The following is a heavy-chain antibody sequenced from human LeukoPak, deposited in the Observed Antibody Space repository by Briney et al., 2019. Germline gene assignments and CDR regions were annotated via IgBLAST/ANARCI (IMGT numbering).Heavy chain of an antibody. Sequence: GESLKISCKGSGYSFTSYWIGWVRQMPGKGLEWMGIIYPGDSDTRYSPSFQGLVTISADKSISTAYLQWSSLKASDTAMYYCALQYYYDSSGYWYWGQGTLVTVSS. J-gene: IGHJ4*02. CDR2: IYPGDSDT. CDR1: GYSFTSYW. D-gene: IGHD3-22*01. V-gene: IGHV5-51*01. CDR3: ALQYYYDSSGYWY.